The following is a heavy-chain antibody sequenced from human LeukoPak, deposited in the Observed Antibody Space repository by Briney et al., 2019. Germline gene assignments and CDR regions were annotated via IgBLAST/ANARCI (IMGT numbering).Heavy chain of an antibody. CDR2: ISSSSSYI. CDR3: ARSYYYGSGSQFPYYYYGMDV. Sequence: GGSLRLSCTASGFTFSSYSMNWVRQAPGKGLEWVSSISSSSSYIYYADSVKGRFTISRDNAKNSLYLQMNSLRAEDTAVYYCARSYYYGSGSQFPYYYYGMDVWGKGTTVTVSS. D-gene: IGHD3-10*01. V-gene: IGHV3-21*04. CDR1: GFTFSSYS. J-gene: IGHJ6*04.